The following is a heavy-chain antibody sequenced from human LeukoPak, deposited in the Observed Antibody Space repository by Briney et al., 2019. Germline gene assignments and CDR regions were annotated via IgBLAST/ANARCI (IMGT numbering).Heavy chain of an antibody. CDR2: IKQDGSEK. CDR3: ARGSSSSGYCYYFDY. J-gene: IGHJ4*02. D-gene: IGHD3-22*01. Sequence: PGGSLRLSCAASGFTFSSYWMSWVRQAPGKGLEWVANIKQDGSEKYYVDSVKGRFTISRDNAKNSLYLQMNSLRAEDTAVYYCARGSSSSGYCYYFDYWGQGTLVTVSS. CDR1: GFTFSSYW. V-gene: IGHV3-7*01.